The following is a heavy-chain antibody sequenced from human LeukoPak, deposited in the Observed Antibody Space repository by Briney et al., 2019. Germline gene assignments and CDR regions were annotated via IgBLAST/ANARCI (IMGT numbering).Heavy chain of an antibody. D-gene: IGHD5-12*01. CDR3: ARGGVGGYSGYDPVDY. V-gene: IGHV1-8*01. J-gene: IGHJ4*02. Sequence: ASVKVSCKASGYTFTSYDINWVRQATGQGLEWMGWMNPNSGNTGYAQKFQGRVTMTGNTSISTAYMELSSLRSEDTAVYYCARGGVGGYSGYDPVDYWGQGTLVTVSS. CDR1: GYTFTSYD. CDR2: MNPNSGNT.